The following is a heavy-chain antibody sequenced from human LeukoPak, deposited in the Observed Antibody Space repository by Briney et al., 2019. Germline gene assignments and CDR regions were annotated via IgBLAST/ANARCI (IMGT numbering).Heavy chain of an antibody. CDR3: ARVAAAGPFDY. CDR1: GGSISSYY. J-gene: IGHJ4*02. CDR2: IYYSGST. V-gene: IGHV4-59*01. D-gene: IGHD6-13*01. Sequence: SETLSLTCTVSGGSISSYYWSWIRQPPGKGLEWIGYIYYSGSTNYNPSLKSRVTKSVETSKNQFSLKLSSVTAADTAVYYCARVAAAGPFDYWGQGTLVTVSS.